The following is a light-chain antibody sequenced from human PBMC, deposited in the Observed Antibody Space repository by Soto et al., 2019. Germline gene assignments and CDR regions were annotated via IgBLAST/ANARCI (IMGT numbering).Light chain of an antibody. CDR1: QTISIY. CDR3: QHYNSYSEA. V-gene: IGKV1-5*01. Sequence: DIQMTQSPSSLSASVGDRVTITCRPSQTISIYLNWYQQKPGKAPKLLIYDASSLESGVPSRFSGSGSGTEFTLTITSLQPDDFATYYCQHYNSYSEAFGQGTKVDIK. J-gene: IGKJ1*01. CDR2: DAS.